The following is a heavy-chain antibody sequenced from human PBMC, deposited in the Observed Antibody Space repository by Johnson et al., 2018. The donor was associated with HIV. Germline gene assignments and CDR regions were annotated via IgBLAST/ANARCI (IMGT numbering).Heavy chain of an antibody. V-gene: IGHV3-7*01. CDR3: ARVRRHLDDAFHI. CDR2: IKQDGSEK. Sequence: VQLVESGGGLIQPGGSLRLSCAASGFTVSSNYMSWVRQAPGKGLEWVANIKQDGSEKYYVDSVKGRFTISRDNAKNSLHLQMNSLRAEDTAVYFCARVRRHLDDAFHIWGQGTMVTVSS. D-gene: IGHD6-25*01. J-gene: IGHJ3*02. CDR1: GFTVSSNY.